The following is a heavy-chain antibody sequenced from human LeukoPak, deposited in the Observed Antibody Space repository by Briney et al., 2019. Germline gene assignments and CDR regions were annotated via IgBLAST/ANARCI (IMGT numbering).Heavy chain of an antibody. D-gene: IGHD5-18*01. J-gene: IGHJ5*02. V-gene: IGHV1-2*02. CDR1: GYTFTGYY. CDR2: INPNSGGT. Sequence: ASVKVSCKASGYTFTGYYMHWVRQAPGQGLEWMGWINPNSGGTNYAQKFQGRVTMTRDTSISTAYMELSRLRSDDTAVYYCAXTXGYSXXYLSGIDRHWFDPWGQGTLVTVSS. CDR3: AXTXGYSXXYLSGIDRHWFDP.